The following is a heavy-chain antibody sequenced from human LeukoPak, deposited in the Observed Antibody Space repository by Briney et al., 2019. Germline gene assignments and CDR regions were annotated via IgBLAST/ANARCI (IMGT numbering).Heavy chain of an antibody. CDR3: AKAVRLEPTDNWFDP. J-gene: IGHJ5*02. CDR2: INGIEGTT. D-gene: IGHD1-1*01. Sequence: GGSLRLSCAASGFTFATQAMSWVRQAPGKGLEWVSGINGIEGTTYYADSVKGRFAISRDNPKNTLYLQMNSLRAEDTAVYYCAKAVRLEPTDNWFDPWGQGTLVTVSS. CDR1: GFTFATQA. V-gene: IGHV3-23*01.